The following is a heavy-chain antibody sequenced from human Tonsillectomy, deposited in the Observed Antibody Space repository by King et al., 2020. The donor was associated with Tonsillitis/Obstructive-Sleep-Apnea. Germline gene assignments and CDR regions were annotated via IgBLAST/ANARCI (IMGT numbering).Heavy chain of an antibody. D-gene: IGHD5-24*01. CDR1: GYIFITYF. V-gene: IGHV1-46*01. Sequence: QLVQSGAEVRKPGASVNVSCKASGYIFITYFFHWVRQAPGQGLEWLRIISPTRGSTSYAQKFQGRVTMTRDTSTSTVYMELSSLRSEDTAVYYCARGWDYGMDVWGQGTTVTVSS. CDR2: ISPTRGST. J-gene: IGHJ6*02. CDR3: ARGWDYGMDV.